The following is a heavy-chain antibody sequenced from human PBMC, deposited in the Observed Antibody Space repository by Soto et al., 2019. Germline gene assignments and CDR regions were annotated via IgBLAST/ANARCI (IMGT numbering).Heavy chain of an antibody. D-gene: IGHD1-1*01. J-gene: IGHJ4*02. V-gene: IGHV3-15*01. CDR1: GFTFSNAW. CDR2: IKSKSDRGTT. Sequence: GGSLRLSCAASGFTFSNAWMSWVRQAPGKGLEWVGRIKSKSDRGTTDYAAPVKARFTISRDDANNTLKLQMNSQNTEVKDGYYCPTASGTSYDWNDVDYWGQGTLVTVSS. CDR3: PTASGTSYDWNDVDY.